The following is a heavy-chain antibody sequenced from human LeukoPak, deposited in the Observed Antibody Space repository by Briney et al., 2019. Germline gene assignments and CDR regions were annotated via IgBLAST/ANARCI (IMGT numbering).Heavy chain of an antibody. V-gene: IGHV3-21*01. J-gene: IGHJ4*02. Sequence: GGSLRLSCAASGFTFSTYSMNWVRQAPGKGLEWVSSISSSSNYIYYADSVKGRFTVSRDNAKNSLYLQMNTLRAEDTAVYYFARDVYDSSGYYAIDYWGQGTLVTVSS. CDR3: ARDVYDSSGYYAIDY. CDR2: ISSSSNYI. CDR1: GFTFSTYS. D-gene: IGHD3-22*01.